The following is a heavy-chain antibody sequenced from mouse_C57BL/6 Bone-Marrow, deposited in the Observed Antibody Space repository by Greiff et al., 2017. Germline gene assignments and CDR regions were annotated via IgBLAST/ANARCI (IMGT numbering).Heavy chain of an antibody. Sequence: VQLQQPGAELVKPGASVKLSCKASGYTFTSYWMHWVKQRPGQGLEWIGMIHPNSGSTNYNEQFKSKATLTVDTSSSTAYMELHSLTSEDSAVYFCARLEFDGSSGDWYFDVWGTGTTVTVSS. CDR2: IHPNSGST. CDR3: ARLEFDGSSGDWYFDV. V-gene: IGHV1-64*01. J-gene: IGHJ1*03. CDR1: GYTFTSYW. D-gene: IGHD1-1*01.